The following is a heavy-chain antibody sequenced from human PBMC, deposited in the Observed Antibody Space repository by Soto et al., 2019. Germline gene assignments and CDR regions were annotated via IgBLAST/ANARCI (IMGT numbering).Heavy chain of an antibody. D-gene: IGHD6-13*01. CDR1: GFTFSSYA. CDR3: ATIIAAAGPLDY. J-gene: IGHJ4*02. Sequence: WVSLRLSCAASGFTFSSYAMHWVRQAPGKGLEWVAVISYDGSNKYYADSVKGRFTISRDNSKNTLYLQMNSLRAEDTAVYYCATIIAAAGPLDYWGKGNMVTVSS. CDR2: ISYDGSNK. V-gene: IGHV3-30-3*01.